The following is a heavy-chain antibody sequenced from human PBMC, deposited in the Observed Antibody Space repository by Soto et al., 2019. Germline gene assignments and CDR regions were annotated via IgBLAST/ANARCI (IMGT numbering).Heavy chain of an antibody. CDR1: GYTFTSYA. CDR2: INAGNGNT. V-gene: IGHV1-3*01. D-gene: IGHD3-3*01. Sequence: ASVKVSCKASGYTFTSYAMHWVRQAPGQRLEWMGWINAGNGNTKYSQKFQGRVTITRDTSASTAYMELSSLRSEDTAVYYCAREGKRITIFGVVTDTSFDYWGQGTLVTVSS. CDR3: AREGKRITIFGVVTDTSFDY. J-gene: IGHJ4*02.